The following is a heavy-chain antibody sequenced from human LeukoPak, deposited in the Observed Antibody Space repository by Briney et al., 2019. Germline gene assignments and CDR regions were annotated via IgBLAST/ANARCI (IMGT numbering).Heavy chain of an antibody. CDR3: ARDGGTYYDILTGYGQDYYYYMDV. J-gene: IGHJ6*03. CDR2: INPSGGST. D-gene: IGHD3-9*01. CDR1: GYTFTSYY. V-gene: IGHV1-46*01. Sequence: ASVKVSCKASGYTFTSYYMHWVRQAPGQGLEWMGIINPSGGSTSYAQKFQGRVTMTRDMSTSTVYMELSSLRSEDTAVYYCARDGGTYYDILTGYGQDYYYYMDVWGKGTTVTISS.